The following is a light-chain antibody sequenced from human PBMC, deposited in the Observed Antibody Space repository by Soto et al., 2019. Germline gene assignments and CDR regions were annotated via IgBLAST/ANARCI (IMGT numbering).Light chain of an antibody. CDR2: GAS. Sequence: EIVLTQSPGTLSLSPGERATLSCRASQSVSSSYLAWYQQKPGQDPRVLIHGASSRPTGIPDRFSGSGSGTDFTLTISRLEPEDFAVYFCQQYGNPPPNAFGQGTKGEIK. J-gene: IGKJ2*01. V-gene: IGKV3-20*01. CDR1: QSVSSSY. CDR3: QQYGNPPPNA.